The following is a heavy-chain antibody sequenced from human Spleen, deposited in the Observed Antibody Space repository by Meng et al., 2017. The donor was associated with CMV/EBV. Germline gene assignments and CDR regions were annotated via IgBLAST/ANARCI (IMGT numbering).Heavy chain of an antibody. D-gene: IGHD3-10*01. Sequence: ASVKVSCKASGYTFTSYGFSWVRQAPGQGLEWMGWISAYNGNTNYAQKVQGRVTMTTDTSTSTAYMELRSLRSDDTAVYYCGRDPGPYYPMDYWGQGTLVTVSS. CDR1: GYTFTSYG. CDR3: GRDPGPYYPMDY. V-gene: IGHV1-18*01. J-gene: IGHJ4*02. CDR2: ISAYNGNT.